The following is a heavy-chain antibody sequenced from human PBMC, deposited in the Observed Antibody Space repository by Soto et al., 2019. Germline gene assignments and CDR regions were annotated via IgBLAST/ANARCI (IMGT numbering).Heavy chain of an antibody. V-gene: IGHV1-69*13. CDR3: ARAAARSSPTSLNHYYYYGMDG. J-gene: IGHJ6*02. D-gene: IGHD6-6*01. CDR1: VGTFSSYA. Sequence: SVKVSCKASVGTFSSYAISWVRQAPGQGLEWMGGIIPIFGTANYAQKFQGRVTITADESTSTAYMELSSLRSEDTAVYYCARAAARSSPTSLNHYYYYGMDGLGQGTTVTVSS. CDR2: IIPIFGTA.